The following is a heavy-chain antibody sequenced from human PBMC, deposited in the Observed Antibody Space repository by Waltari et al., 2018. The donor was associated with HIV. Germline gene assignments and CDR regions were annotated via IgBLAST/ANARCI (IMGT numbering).Heavy chain of an antibody. Sequence: QVQLQQSGPGLVKPSETLTLTCTVSGDSINNYYWTWIRQPPGKGLEYIADIYYTGDTNSDPSLKRRVSLSIDTSKNQLFWKVTSMTGAVSAVYYCVRESRVYGRDSSYNWFDPWGQGTLVAVSS. V-gene: IGHV4-59*12. CDR1: GDSINNYY. CDR3: VRESRVYGRDSSYNWFDP. CDR2: IYYTGDT. J-gene: IGHJ5*02. D-gene: IGHD2-21*02.